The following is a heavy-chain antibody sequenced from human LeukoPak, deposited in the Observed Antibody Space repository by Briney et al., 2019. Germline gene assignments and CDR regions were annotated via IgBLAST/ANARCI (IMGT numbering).Heavy chain of an antibody. J-gene: IGHJ4*02. D-gene: IGHD2-21*02. Sequence: SETLSLTCTVSSYSIYSSNYYWVWIRQPPGKGLEWIGSSYYSGSTYYNSSLKSRVTISVDTSKNQFSLKLSSLTAADTAVYYCARAAYCGGDCYLFDYWGQGTLVTVFS. CDR1: SYSIYSSNYY. CDR2: SYYSGST. V-gene: IGHV4-39*01. CDR3: ARAAYCGGDCYLFDY.